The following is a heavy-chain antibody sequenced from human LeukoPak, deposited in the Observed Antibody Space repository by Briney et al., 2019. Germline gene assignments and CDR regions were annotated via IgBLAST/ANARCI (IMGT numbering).Heavy chain of an antibody. CDR2: INPNSGGT. CDR3: ARDTSDILTGYFSGPGEGYMDV. D-gene: IGHD3-9*01. Sequence: ASVKVSCKAPGYTFTGYYMHWVRQAPGQGLEWMGWINPNSGGTNYAQKFQGRVTMTRDTSISTAYMELSRLRSDDTAVYYCARDTSDILTGYFSGPGEGYMDVWGKGTTVTVSS. CDR1: GYTFTGYY. V-gene: IGHV1-2*02. J-gene: IGHJ6*03.